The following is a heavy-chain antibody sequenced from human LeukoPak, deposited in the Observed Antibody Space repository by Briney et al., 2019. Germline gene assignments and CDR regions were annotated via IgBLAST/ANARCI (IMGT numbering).Heavy chain of an antibody. CDR3: ARCGYYVDY. CDR2: IYYSGST. J-gene: IGHJ4*02. Sequence: SETPSLTFTVSGGSIGSYYSSGIRQPPGKGLEWIGYIYYSGSTNYNPSLKSRLTISVDTSKSQFYLKLSSVTAADTAVYYCARCGYYVDYLVQGTLVTVSS. CDR1: GGSIGSYY. D-gene: IGHD5-12*01. V-gene: IGHV4-59*01.